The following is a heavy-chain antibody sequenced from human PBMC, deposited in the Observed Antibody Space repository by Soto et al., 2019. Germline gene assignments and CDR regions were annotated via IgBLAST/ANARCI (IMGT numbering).Heavy chain of an antibody. CDR2: IYYGGST. Sequence: QLQLQESGPGLVKPSETLSLNCTVSGGSISSSSYYWGWIRQPPGKGLEWIGSIYYGGSTYYNPSLKSRVTMSVDTSKNQFSLRLTSVTAADTAVYYCARLNLFGELWGDYWGQGTLVAVSS. V-gene: IGHV4-39*01. D-gene: IGHD3-10*01. CDR3: ARLNLFGELWGDY. CDR1: GGSISSSSYY. J-gene: IGHJ4*02.